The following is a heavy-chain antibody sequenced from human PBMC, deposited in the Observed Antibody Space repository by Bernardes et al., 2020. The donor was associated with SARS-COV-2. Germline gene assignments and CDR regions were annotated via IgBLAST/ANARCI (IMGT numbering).Heavy chain of an antibody. D-gene: IGHD3-3*01. V-gene: IGHV3-48*04. Sequence: GGSLRLSCAASGFTFSSYSMNWVRQAPGKGLEWVSYISSSSSTIYYADSVKGRFTISRDNAKNSLYLQMNSLRAEDTAVYYCARGGMYDFWSGFSIWGQGTLVTVSS. CDR3: ARGGMYDFWSGFSI. J-gene: IGHJ4*02. CDR1: GFTFSSYS. CDR2: ISSSSSTI.